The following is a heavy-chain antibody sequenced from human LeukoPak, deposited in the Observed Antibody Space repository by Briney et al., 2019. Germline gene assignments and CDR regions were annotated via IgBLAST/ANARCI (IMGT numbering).Heavy chain of an antibody. J-gene: IGHJ4*02. D-gene: IGHD6-13*01. CDR3: AKVASWYYFEY. V-gene: IGHV3-23*01. Sequence: GGSLRLSCAASGFTFSNYAMSWVRQAPGKGLEWVSIISSGSGSTYYADSVKGQFTISRDNSKNTLYLQTNSLRAEDTAVYYCAKVASWYYFEYWGQGTLVTVSS. CDR1: GFTFSNYA. CDR2: ISSGSGST.